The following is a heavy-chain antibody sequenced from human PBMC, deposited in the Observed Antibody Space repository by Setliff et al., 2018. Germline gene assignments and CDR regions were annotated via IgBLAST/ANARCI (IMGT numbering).Heavy chain of an antibody. D-gene: IGHD7-27*01. J-gene: IGHJ3*02. Sequence: EASVKVSCKASGYIFTSYAINWVRQAPGQGLEWMGSISAYNANTNYAQNLQGRVTMTRDTSTSTAYMELRSLRSDDTAVYYCAREPLWGSHDAFDIWGQGTMVTVS. CDR2: ISAYNANT. CDR3: AREPLWGSHDAFDI. V-gene: IGHV1-18*01. CDR1: GYIFTSYA.